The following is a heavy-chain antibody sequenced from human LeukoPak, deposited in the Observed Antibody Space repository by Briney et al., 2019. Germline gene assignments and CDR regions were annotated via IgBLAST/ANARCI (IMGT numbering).Heavy chain of an antibody. CDR3: ARDMYYYGSGSQFDY. D-gene: IGHD3-10*01. CDR2: IYYSGST. V-gene: IGHV4-61*08. CDR1: GGSISSGGYS. Sequence: PSETLSLTCAVSGGSISSGGYSWSWIRQPPGKGLEWIGYIYYSGSTNYNPSLKSRVTISVDTSKNQFSLKLSSVTAADTAVYYCARDMYYYGSGSQFDYWGQGTLVTVPS. J-gene: IGHJ4*02.